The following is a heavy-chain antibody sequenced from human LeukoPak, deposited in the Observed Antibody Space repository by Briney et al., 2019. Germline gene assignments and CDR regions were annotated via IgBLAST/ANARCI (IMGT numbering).Heavy chain of an antibody. Sequence: ASQTLSLTCTVSGGSISSGGYYWSWIRQHPGKGLEWIGYIYYSGSTYYNPSLKSRVTISVDTSKNQFSLKLSSVTAADTAVYYCARCCGSTSWGFDYWGQGTLVTVSS. D-gene: IGHD2-2*01. CDR3: ARCCGSTSWGFDY. CDR2: IYYSGST. V-gene: IGHV4-31*03. J-gene: IGHJ4*02. CDR1: GGSISSGGYY.